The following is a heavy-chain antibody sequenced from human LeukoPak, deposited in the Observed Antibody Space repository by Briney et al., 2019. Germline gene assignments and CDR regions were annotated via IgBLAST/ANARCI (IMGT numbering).Heavy chain of an antibody. Sequence: ASVTVSCKASGYTFTSYDINWVRQATGQGLEWMGWMNPNSGNTGYAQKFQGRVTITRNTSISTAYMELSSLRSEDTAVYYCARGRRGYSGYDLDYWGQGTLVTVSS. D-gene: IGHD5-12*01. CDR3: ARGRRGYSGYDLDY. J-gene: IGHJ4*02. V-gene: IGHV1-8*03. CDR1: GYTFTSYD. CDR2: MNPNSGNT.